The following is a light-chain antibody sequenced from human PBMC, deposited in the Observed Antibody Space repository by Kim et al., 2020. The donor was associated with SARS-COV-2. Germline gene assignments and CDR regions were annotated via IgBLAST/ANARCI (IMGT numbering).Light chain of an antibody. J-gene: IGLJ2*01. CDR3: LLSYSDSRV. CDR2: DTG. Sequence: PGCRGTLTCDSRTGPFTSGHFPYWFQQKPRPAPRTLIYDTGNRHSWTPARFSGSLLGGKAALTLSSAQPEDDADYYCLLSYSDSRVFGGGTQLTVL. V-gene: IGLV7-46*01. CDR1: TGPFTSGHF.